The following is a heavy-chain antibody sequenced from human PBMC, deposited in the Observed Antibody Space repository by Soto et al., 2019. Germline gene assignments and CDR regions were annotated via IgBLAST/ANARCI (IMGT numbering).Heavy chain of an antibody. CDR2: ITYDGSNK. Sequence: QVQLVESGGGVVQPGGSLRLSCQASGFNFDNYGMHWVRQAPGKGLEWVAVITYDGSNKYYADSVKGRFTISRDNSKNTLSLHLNTLKAEDTAVYHSAKDRVGGTFYTPLGFWGQGTLVTVSS. CDR3: AKDRVGGTFYTPLGF. D-gene: IGHD1-7*01. CDR1: GFNFDNYG. V-gene: IGHV3-30*18. J-gene: IGHJ4*02.